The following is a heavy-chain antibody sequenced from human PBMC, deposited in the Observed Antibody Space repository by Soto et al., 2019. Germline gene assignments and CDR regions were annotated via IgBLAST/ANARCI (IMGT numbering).Heavy chain of an antibody. CDR1: GGSMTSYY. V-gene: IGHV4-59*08. J-gene: IGHJ6*03. D-gene: IGHD3-3*02. CDR3: ARLDRFQHYYCMDV. CDR2: IHYSGIT. Sequence: QVQLLESGPGLVNLSETLSLTCTVSGGSMTSYYWTWIRQPPGKGLEWVGNIHYSGITSYNPSLKSRVTILVDTSKTQFSLTLSPVTAADTAVYYCARLDRFQHYYCMDVWGKGTTVTASS.